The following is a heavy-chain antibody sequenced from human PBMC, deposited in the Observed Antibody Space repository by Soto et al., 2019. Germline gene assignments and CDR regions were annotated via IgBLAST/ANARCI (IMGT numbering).Heavy chain of an antibody. CDR2: ISGSGGST. Sequence: GGSLRLSCAASGFTFSSYAMSWVRQAPGKGLEWVSAISGSGGSTYYADSVKGRFTISRDNSKNTLYLQMNSLRAEDTAVYYCANHKKKSYYDILTGYYRHAFDIWGQGTMVTVSS. D-gene: IGHD3-9*01. CDR3: ANHKKKSYYDILTGYYRHAFDI. J-gene: IGHJ3*02. V-gene: IGHV3-23*01. CDR1: GFTFSSYA.